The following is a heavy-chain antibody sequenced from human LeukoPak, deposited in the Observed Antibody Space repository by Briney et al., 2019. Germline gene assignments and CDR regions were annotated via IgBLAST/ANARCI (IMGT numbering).Heavy chain of an antibody. J-gene: IGHJ4*02. CDR3: ITEPHDYGDFTFGY. V-gene: IGHV3-15*04. Sequence: GGSLRLSCGASELAFKNVWMSWVRQAPGKGLEWVGRIGSKSDGGTTDYAAPVKGRFTISRDDSTNTLSLQMSGLKAEDTALYFCITEPHDYGDFTFGYWGQGTLVTVPS. D-gene: IGHD4-17*01. CDR2: IGSKSDGGTT. CDR1: ELAFKNVW.